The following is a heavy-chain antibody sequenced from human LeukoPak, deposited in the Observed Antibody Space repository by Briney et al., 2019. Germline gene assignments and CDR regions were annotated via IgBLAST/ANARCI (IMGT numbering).Heavy chain of an antibody. CDR2: ISPYNGNT. D-gene: IGHD2-15*01. J-gene: IGHJ5*02. CDR1: GYTFNSYG. Sequence: EASVKVSCKASGYTFNSYGISWVRQAPGQGLEWMGWISPYNGNTNYAQNLQGRVTMTTDTSTSTAYMELRSLRSDDTAVYFCATVIYCSGGSCFWRHWFDPWGQGTLVTVSS. V-gene: IGHV1-18*01. CDR3: ATVIYCSGGSCFWRHWFDP.